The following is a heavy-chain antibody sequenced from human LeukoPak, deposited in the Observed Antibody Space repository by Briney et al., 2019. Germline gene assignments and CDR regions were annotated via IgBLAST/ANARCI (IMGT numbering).Heavy chain of an antibody. J-gene: IGHJ4*02. V-gene: IGHV4-38-2*02. D-gene: IGHD1-14*01. CDR3: ARNGATRI. CDR2: IYHSGST. CDR1: GGSISSYY. Sequence: SETLSLTCTVSGGSISSYYWGWIRQPPGKGLEWIGSIYHSGSTYYNPSLKSRVTISVDTSKNQFSLKLSSVTAADTAVYYCARNGATRIWGQGTLVTVSS.